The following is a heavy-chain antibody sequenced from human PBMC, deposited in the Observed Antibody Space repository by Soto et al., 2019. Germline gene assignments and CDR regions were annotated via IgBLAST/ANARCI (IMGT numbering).Heavy chain of an antibody. CDR2: ISSDGSST. D-gene: IGHD2-2*01. Sequence: EVQLVESGGGLVQPGGSREPPCAPPDFTLSNYGITWPRQAPGRGWVWASGISSDGSSTNYADSGKARFTISRDNAKNTLHLQMTSLRAEDTAVYYCARVPYCSSSSCYRYFDSWGQGTLVTVSS. J-gene: IGHJ4*02. CDR1: DFTLSNYG. CDR3: ARVPYCSSSSCYRYFDS. V-gene: IGHV3-74*01.